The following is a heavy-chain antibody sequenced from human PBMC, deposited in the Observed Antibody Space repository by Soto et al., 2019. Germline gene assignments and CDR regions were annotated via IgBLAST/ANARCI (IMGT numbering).Heavy chain of an antibody. Sequence: SSETLSLLCTVSGGSISSGAYYRSWMRQPPGKGLEWIGYIYYSGSTYYNPSRKSRVTISVDTSKNQFSLKLSSVTAADTAVYYCAREPGPQEPDLRYFDCWGQGTLVTVSS. CDR1: GGSISSGAYY. D-gene: IGHD3-9*01. CDR3: AREPGPQEPDLRYFDC. V-gene: IGHV4-30-4*01. CDR2: IYYSGST. J-gene: IGHJ4*02.